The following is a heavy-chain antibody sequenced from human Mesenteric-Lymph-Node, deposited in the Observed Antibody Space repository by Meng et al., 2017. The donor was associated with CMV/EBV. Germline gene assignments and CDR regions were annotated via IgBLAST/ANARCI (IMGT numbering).Heavy chain of an antibody. Sequence: TCAVTGDSISRNVWWSWVRQPPGKGLEWIGEISYSGRTKYNPSLQSRVTISSDTTNNRFSLRLSSVTAADAGVYFCARSPGFWSLDYWGRGTLVTVSS. CDR2: ISYSGRT. V-gene: IGHV4-4*01. J-gene: IGHJ4*02. D-gene: IGHD2-8*02. CDR1: GDSISRNVW. CDR3: ARSPGFWSLDY.